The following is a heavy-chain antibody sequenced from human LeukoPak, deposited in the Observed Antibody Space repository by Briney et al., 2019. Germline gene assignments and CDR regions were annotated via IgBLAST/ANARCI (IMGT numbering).Heavy chain of an antibody. J-gene: IGHJ4*02. Sequence: PGGSLRLSCAASGFTFSSYAMSWVRQAPGKGLEWVSAISGSGGSTYYADSVKGRFTISRDNPKNTLYLQMNSLRAEDTAVYYCAKVGATGVTSYYFDYWGQGTLVTVSS. CDR1: GFTFSSYA. CDR3: AKVGATGVTSYYFDY. V-gene: IGHV3-23*01. D-gene: IGHD1-26*01. CDR2: ISGSGGST.